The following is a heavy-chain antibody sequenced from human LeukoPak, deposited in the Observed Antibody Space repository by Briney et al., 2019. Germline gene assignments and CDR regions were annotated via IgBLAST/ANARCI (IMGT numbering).Heavy chain of an antibody. V-gene: IGHV3-21*01. J-gene: IGHJ6*03. CDR3: ARSPYYYDSSGYYHLTHYYMDV. CDR2: ISSSSSYI. D-gene: IGHD3-22*01. Sequence: GGSLRLSCAASGFTFSSYSMNWVRQAPGKGLEWVSSISSSSSYIYYADSVKGRFTISRDNAKNSLHLQMNSLRAEDTAVYYCARSPYYYDSSGYYHLTHYYMDVWGKGTTVTISS. CDR1: GFTFSSYS.